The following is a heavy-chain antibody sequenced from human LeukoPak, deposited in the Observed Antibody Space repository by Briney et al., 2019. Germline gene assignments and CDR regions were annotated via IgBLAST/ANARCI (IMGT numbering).Heavy chain of an antibody. V-gene: IGHV3-53*01. J-gene: IGHJ4*02. CDR2: IFGGLNT. Sequence: PGGSLRLSCAASGFNVSNNYMSWVRQAPGKGLEWVSVIFGGLNTFYADSVKGRFTISRDNAKNSLYLQMNSLRAEDTAVYYCASEAAMGDFDYWGQGTLVTVSS. D-gene: IGHD5-18*01. CDR3: ASEAAMGDFDY. CDR1: GFNVSNNY.